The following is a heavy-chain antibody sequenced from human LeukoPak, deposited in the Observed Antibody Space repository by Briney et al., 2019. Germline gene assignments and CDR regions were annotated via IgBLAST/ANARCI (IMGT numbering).Heavy chain of an antibody. V-gene: IGHV4-59*11. CDR1: GGSISSHF. Sequence: SETLSLTCTVSGGSISSHFWSWIRQPPGKGLEWIGYISYSGSTNYNPSLKSRVTFSVDTSKNQSSLNLNSVTAADTAVYYCTRARRDSGYYKVDYWGQGTLVTVSS. CDR2: ISYSGST. J-gene: IGHJ4*02. CDR3: TRARRDSGYYKVDY. D-gene: IGHD3-3*01.